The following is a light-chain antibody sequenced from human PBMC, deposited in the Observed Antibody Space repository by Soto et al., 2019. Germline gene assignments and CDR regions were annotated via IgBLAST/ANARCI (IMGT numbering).Light chain of an antibody. CDR3: AAWDDSLNAL. J-gene: IGLJ1*01. Sequence: QSVLTQPPSLSATPGQRVNISCSGSFSNIGDNAVNWYQQLPGAAPQLLIYLNDQRPSGVPDRFAGSKSGTSAFLAISGLPSEDEADYYCAAWDDSLNALFGTGTKVTVL. CDR1: FSNIGDNA. CDR2: LND. V-gene: IGLV1-44*01.